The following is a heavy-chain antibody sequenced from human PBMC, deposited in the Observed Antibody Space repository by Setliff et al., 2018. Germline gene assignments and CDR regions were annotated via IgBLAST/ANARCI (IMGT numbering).Heavy chain of an antibody. Sequence: PGGSLRLSCATSGFAFSGYGMHWVRQAPGKGLEWVAVIWYDGSKTYYADSVRGRFTMSRDDSKNTVYLQMNSLRVEDTAVYYCARDSITVPGTFDLWGQGTLVTVSS. CDR2: IWYDGSKT. CDR1: GFAFSGYG. CDR3: ARDSITVPGTFDL. J-gene: IGHJ4*02. D-gene: IGHD1-20*01. V-gene: IGHV3-33*08.